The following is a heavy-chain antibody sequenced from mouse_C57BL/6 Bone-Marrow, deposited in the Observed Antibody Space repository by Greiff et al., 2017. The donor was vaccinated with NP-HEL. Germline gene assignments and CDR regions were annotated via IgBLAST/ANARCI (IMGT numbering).Heavy chain of an antibody. V-gene: IGHV1-64*01. CDR2: IHPNSGST. Sequence: QVQLKESGAELVKPGASVKLSCKASGYTFTSYWMHWVKQRPGQGLEWIGMIHPNSGSTNYNEKFKSKATLTVDKSSSTAYMQLSSLTSEDSAVYYCARRGDYLTGTGAYWGQGTLVTVSA. J-gene: IGHJ3*01. CDR3: ARRGDYLTGTGAY. D-gene: IGHD4-1*01. CDR1: GYTFTSYW.